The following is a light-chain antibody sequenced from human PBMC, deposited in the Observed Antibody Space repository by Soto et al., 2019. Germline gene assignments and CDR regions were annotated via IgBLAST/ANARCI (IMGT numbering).Light chain of an antibody. Sequence: QSALTQPAYVSGSPGQSITISCTGTSSDVGAYNYVSWYQHHPGKVPKLLIYEVTNRPSGVSDRFSGSKSGNTASLTISGLQAEDEADYYCSSYTSSTTLVVFGGGTQLTVL. CDR3: SSYTSSTTLVV. J-gene: IGLJ2*01. CDR1: SSDVGAYNY. CDR2: EVT. V-gene: IGLV2-14*01.